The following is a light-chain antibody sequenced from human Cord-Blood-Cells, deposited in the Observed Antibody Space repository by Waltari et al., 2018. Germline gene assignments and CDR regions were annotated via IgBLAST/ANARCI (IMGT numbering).Light chain of an antibody. CDR3: CSYAGSSTYV. Sequence: QSALTQPASVSGSPGQSITIPCPGTSSDVGSYTPVSWYQQHPGKAPKLMIYEVSKRPSGVSNRFSGSKSGNTASLTISGLQAEDEADYYCCSYAGSSTYVFGTGTKVTVL. V-gene: IGLV2-23*02. CDR2: EVS. CDR1: SSDVGSYTP. J-gene: IGLJ1*01.